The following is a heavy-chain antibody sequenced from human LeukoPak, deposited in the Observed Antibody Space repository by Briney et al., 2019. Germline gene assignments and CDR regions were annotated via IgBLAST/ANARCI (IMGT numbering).Heavy chain of an antibody. CDR1: GFTFSSYG. CDR3: AKGQELDDGVFDS. D-gene: IGHD1-1*01. V-gene: IGHV3-30*18. Sequence: PGRSLRLSCAASGFTFSSYGMHWVRQAPGKGLEWVAVISYDGSNKCYVDSVKGRFTISRDNSKNTLYLQMDSLRVEDTAIYYCAKGQELDDGVFDSWGQGTLVTVSS. CDR2: ISYDGSNK. J-gene: IGHJ4*02.